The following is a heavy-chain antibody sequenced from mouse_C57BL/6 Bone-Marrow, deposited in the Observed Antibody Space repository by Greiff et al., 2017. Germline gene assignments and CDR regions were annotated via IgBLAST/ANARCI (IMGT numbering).Heavy chain of an antibody. CDR1: GYTFTSYG. CDR2: IYPRSGNT. CDR3: ASTYPLYDMDY. Sequence: VKLLESGAELARPGASVKLSCKASGYTFTSYGISWVKQRPGQGLEWIGEIYPRSGNTYYNEKFKGKATLTADTSSSTAYLELRSLTSYDAAVDFCASTYPLYDMDYWGQGNAVIVSA. J-gene: IGHJ4*01. V-gene: IGHV1-81*01.